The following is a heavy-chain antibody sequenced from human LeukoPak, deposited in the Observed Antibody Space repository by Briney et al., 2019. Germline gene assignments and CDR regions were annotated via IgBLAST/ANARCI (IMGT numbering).Heavy chain of an antibody. V-gene: IGHV1-3*01. CDR3: ARDRRITMVRGGANWFDP. J-gene: IGHJ5*02. D-gene: IGHD3-10*01. CDR2: SNAGNGNT. Sequence: GASVKVSCKASGYTFTSYAMHWVRQAPGQRLEWMGWSNAGNGNTKYSQKFQGRVTITRDTSASTAYMELSSLRSEDTAVYYCARDRRITMVRGGANWFDPWGQGTLVTVSS. CDR1: GYTFTSYA.